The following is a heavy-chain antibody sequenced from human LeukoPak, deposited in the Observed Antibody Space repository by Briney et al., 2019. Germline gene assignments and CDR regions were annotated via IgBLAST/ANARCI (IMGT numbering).Heavy chain of an antibody. D-gene: IGHD4-17*01. CDR1: GGSISSGEYY. CDR2: IYYSGST. CDR3: ARHPGDGDYGMDV. Sequence: KTSETLSLTCTVSGGSISSGEYYWSWIRQPPGKGLEWIGYIYYSGSTYYNPSLKSRVSTSVDTSENQFSLKLSSVTAADTAVYYGARHPGDGDYGMDVWGKGTTVTVSS. J-gene: IGHJ6*04. V-gene: IGHV4-30-4*01.